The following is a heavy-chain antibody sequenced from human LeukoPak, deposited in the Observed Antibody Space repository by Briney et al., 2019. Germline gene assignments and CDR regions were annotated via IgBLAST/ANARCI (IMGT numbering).Heavy chain of an antibody. Sequence: APVTVSPTWSRYTFKPSLIYCGWHAPGQGPEWMGWMNPNNGETIYAQKFQGRVTITRDTSISTAYMDLKRLRYEDTAVYLCGRVAFLPDRVSFFGYCGQGTLVTVSS. CDR3: GRVAFLPDRVSFFGY. CDR1: RYTFKPSL. V-gene: IGHV1-2*02. D-gene: IGHD2-8*01. CDR2: MNPNNGET. J-gene: IGHJ4*02.